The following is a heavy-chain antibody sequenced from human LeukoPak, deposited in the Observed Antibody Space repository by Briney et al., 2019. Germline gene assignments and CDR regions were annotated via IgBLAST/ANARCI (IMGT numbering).Heavy chain of an antibody. V-gene: IGHV1-69*05. CDR1: GGTFSSYA. D-gene: IGHD1-26*01. CDR3: ARDGGGSYYGSPDQLGY. J-gene: IGHJ4*02. Sequence: ASVKVSCKASGGTFSSYAISWVRQAPGQGLEWMGGIIPIFGTANYAQKFQGRVTITTDESTSTAYMELSSLRSEDTAVYYCARDGGGSYYGSPDQLGYWGQGTLVTVSS. CDR2: IIPIFGTA.